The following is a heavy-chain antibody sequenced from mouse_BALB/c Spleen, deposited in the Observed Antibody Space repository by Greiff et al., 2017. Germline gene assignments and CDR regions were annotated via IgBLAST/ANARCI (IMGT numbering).Heavy chain of an antibody. J-gene: IGHJ2*01. D-gene: IGHD1-1*01. Sequence: VKVIESGPDLVAPSQSLSITCTVSGFSLTSYGVHWVRQPPGKGLEWLVVIWSDGSTTYNSALKSRLSISKDNSKSQVFLKMNSLQTDDTAMYYCARHNYGSLDYWGQGTTLTVSS. CDR3: ARHNYGSLDY. CDR1: GFSLTSYG. V-gene: IGHV2-6-2*01. CDR2: IWSDGST.